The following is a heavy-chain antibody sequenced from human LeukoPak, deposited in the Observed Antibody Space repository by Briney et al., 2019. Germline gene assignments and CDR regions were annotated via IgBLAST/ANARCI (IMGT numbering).Heavy chain of an antibody. J-gene: IGHJ6*02. CDR3: ARLQYHRGYYYYGMDV. V-gene: IGHV1-2*06. Sequence: ASVKVSCKASGYTFTGYYMHWVRQAPGQGLEWMGRINPNSGGTNYAQKFQGRVTMTRDTSISTAYMELSRLRSDDTAVYYCARLQYHRGYYYYGMDVWGQGTTVTVSS. CDR1: GYTFTGYY. D-gene: IGHD2-2*01. CDR2: INPNSGGT.